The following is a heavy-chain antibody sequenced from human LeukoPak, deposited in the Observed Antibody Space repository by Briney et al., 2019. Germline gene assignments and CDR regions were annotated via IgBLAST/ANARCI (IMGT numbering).Heavy chain of an antibody. Sequence: PGGSLRLSCAASGFTFSSYGMHWVRQAPGKGLEWVAFIRYDGSNKYYADSVKGRFTISRDNSKNTLYLQMNSLRAEDTAVYYCAKDRRGQWIRGYSYGNFDYWGQGTLVTVSS. CDR3: AKDRRGQWIRGYSYGNFDY. D-gene: IGHD5-18*01. CDR2: IRYDGSNK. J-gene: IGHJ4*02. CDR1: GFTFSSYG. V-gene: IGHV3-30*02.